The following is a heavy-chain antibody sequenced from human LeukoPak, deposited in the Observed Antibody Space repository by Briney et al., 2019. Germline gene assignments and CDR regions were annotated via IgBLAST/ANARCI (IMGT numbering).Heavy chain of an antibody. CDR1: GGTFSGYY. Sequence: SETLSLTCAGYGGTFSGYYWSWIRQPPGKGLEWIGEINHSGSTNYNPSLKSRVTISVDTSKNQFSLKLSSVTAADTAVYYCASLEGYYDYVWGSYRDNNYFDYWGQGTLVTVSS. D-gene: IGHD3-16*02. V-gene: IGHV4-34*01. CDR2: INHSGST. CDR3: ASLEGYYDYVWGSYRDNNYFDY. J-gene: IGHJ4*02.